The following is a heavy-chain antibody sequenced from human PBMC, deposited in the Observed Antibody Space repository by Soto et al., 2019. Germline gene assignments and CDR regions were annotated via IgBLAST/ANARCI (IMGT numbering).Heavy chain of an antibody. V-gene: IGHV4-59*01. CDR1: GGSISSYY. J-gene: IGHJ3*02. CDR2: IYYSGST. CDR3: ARESPTNYDILTGYYTGPHAFDI. D-gene: IGHD3-9*01. Sequence: LSLTCTVSGGSISSYYWSWIRQPPGKGLEWIGYIYYSGSTNYNPSLKSRVTISVDTSKNQFSLKLSSVTAADTAVYYCARESPTNYDILTGYYTGPHAFDIWGQGTMVTVSS.